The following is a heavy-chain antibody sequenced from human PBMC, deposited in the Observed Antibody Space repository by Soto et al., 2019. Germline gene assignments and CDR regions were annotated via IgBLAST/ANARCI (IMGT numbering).Heavy chain of an antibody. D-gene: IGHD3-22*01. CDR1: GFTFSSYG. Sequence: QVQLVESGGGVVQPGRSLRLSCAASGFTFSSYGMHWVRQAPGKGLEWVAVISYDGSNKYYADSVKGRFTISRDNSKNTLYLQMNSLRAEDTAVYYCAKDIRYSYGYVTMIVVVTAWNGMDVWGQGTTVTVSS. CDR3: AKDIRYSYGYVTMIVVVTAWNGMDV. CDR2: ISYDGSNK. J-gene: IGHJ6*02. V-gene: IGHV3-30*18.